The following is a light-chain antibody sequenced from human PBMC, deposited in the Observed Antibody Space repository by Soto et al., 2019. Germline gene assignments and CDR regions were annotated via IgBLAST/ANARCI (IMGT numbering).Light chain of an antibody. CDR3: SSYTSNTNFEVV. Sequence: QSVLTQPASLSGSPGQSITIPCTGTSSDVGGYNYVSWYQQHPGKAPKLLIFEVSHRPSEVSNRFTGSKSGNTASLTISGLQAEDEADYHCSSYTSNTNFEVVFGGGTKVTVL. V-gene: IGLV2-14*01. CDR2: EVS. J-gene: IGLJ3*02. CDR1: SSDVGGYNY.